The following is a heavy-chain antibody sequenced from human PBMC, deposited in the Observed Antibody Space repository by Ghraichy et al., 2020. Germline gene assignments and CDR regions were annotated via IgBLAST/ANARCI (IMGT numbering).Heavy chain of an antibody. CDR1: GFSFSTYG. J-gene: IGHJ3*02. V-gene: IGHV3-33*01. Sequence: GESLNISCAASGFSFSTYGMHWVRQAPGKGLGWVAVIWYDGSRKHYADSVKGRSTISRDNPKNTLYVQMNSLRADDTAGYYCVREGGFTTDGLDAFDIWGQGTMGTVSS. CDR3: VREGGFTTDGLDAFDI. CDR2: IWYDGSRK. D-gene: IGHD5-24*01.